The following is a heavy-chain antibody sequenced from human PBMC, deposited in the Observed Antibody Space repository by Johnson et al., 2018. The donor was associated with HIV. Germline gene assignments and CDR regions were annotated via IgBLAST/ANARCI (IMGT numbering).Heavy chain of an antibody. V-gene: IGHV3-20*04. J-gene: IGHJ3*02. CDR3: AKRNYGSWRNAFDI. Sequence: MLLVESGGGEVRPGGSLRLACVASGFIFDDYGLTWVRQAPGKGLEWVSGISWNGGDTGYAYSVRGRFTISRDNAKNTLYLQMNSLRAEDTAVYYCAKRNYGSWRNAFDIWGQGTMVTVSS. CDR1: GFIFDDYG. CDR2: ISWNGGDT. D-gene: IGHD3-10*01.